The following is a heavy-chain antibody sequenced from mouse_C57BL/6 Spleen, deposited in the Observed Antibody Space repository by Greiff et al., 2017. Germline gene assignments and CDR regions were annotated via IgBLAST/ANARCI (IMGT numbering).Heavy chain of an antibody. Sequence: VQLQQSGAELVRPGASVKISCKASGYTFTDYYINWVKQRPGQGLEWIGKIGPGSGSTYYNEKFKGKATLTADKSSSTAYMQLSSLTSEDSAVYFCARRAYYGSSYGAMDYWGQGTSVTVSS. CDR1: GYTFTDYY. CDR3: ARRAYYGSSYGAMDY. CDR2: IGPGSGST. V-gene: IGHV1-77*01. J-gene: IGHJ4*01. D-gene: IGHD1-1*01.